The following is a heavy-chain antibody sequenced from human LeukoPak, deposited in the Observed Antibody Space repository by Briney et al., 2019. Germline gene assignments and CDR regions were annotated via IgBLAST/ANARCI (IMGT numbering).Heavy chain of an antibody. V-gene: IGHV1-46*01. CDR2: INPGSGST. Sequence: GASVKVSCKASGYTFTSYYMHWVRQAPGQGLEWMAIINPGSGSTTFAQKFQGRVTMTRDTSTSTVYMELSSLRSEDTAVYYCARVFGGYCSGGSCYESAFDIWGQGTMVTVSS. D-gene: IGHD2-15*01. CDR1: GYTFTSYY. J-gene: IGHJ3*02. CDR3: ARVFGGYCSGGSCYESAFDI.